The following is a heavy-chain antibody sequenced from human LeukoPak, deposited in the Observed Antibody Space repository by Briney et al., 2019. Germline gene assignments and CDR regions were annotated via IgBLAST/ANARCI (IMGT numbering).Heavy chain of an antibody. Sequence: GESLKISCKGSGYSFTNYWIGWVRQMPGKGLVWMGIIYPGDSDTRYSPSFQGRVTISADKSINTAYLQWSSLKASDTAMYFCARQHYFGSGSSRLGWFDPWGQGTLVTVSS. CDR2: IYPGDSDT. D-gene: IGHD3-10*01. V-gene: IGHV5-51*01. J-gene: IGHJ5*02. CDR1: GYSFTNYW. CDR3: ARQHYFGSGSSRLGWFDP.